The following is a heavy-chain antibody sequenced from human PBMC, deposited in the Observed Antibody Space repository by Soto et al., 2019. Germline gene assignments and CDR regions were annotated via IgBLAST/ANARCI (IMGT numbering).Heavy chain of an antibody. D-gene: IGHD3-10*01. Sequence: GGSLRLSCSASGFNFMSSVMSLVRQVPGKGLEWVSTPGTYGHSTYYADSVKGRFTISRDTSRDTLYLQLNSLRAEDTAVYYCAKDGVYYYGETGQWGQGNLVTVSS. CDR1: GFNFMSSV. CDR2: PGTYGHST. CDR3: AKDGVYYYGETGQ. V-gene: IGHV3-23*01. J-gene: IGHJ4*02.